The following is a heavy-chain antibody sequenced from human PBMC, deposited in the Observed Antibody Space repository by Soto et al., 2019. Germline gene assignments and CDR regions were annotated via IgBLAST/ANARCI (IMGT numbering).Heavy chain of an antibody. CDR1: GFTFSSYG. Sequence: GGSLRLSCAASGFTFSSYGMHWVRQAPGKGLEWVAVISYDGSNKYYADSVKGRFTISRDNSRNTLYLQMNSLRAEDTAVYYCAKDLELITMIAPKAFDIWGQGTMVTVSS. CDR3: AKDLELITMIAPKAFDI. CDR2: ISYDGSNK. J-gene: IGHJ3*02. V-gene: IGHV3-30*18. D-gene: IGHD3-22*01.